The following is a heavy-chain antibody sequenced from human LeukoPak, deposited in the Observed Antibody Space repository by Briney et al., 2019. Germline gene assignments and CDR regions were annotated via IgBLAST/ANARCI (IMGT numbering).Heavy chain of an antibody. CDR2: IKYDGSER. D-gene: IGHD6-13*01. J-gene: IGHJ4*02. Sequence: GGSLRLSCAASGFTLSSHWMTWVRQAPGKGLEWVANIKYDGSERDYVDSVKGRFTISRDNAKNSLYLQMNSLRAEDTAIYYCARDIAAAGLFFDYWGQGTLVTVSS. V-gene: IGHV3-7*01. CDR1: GFTLSSHW. CDR3: ARDIAAAGLFFDY.